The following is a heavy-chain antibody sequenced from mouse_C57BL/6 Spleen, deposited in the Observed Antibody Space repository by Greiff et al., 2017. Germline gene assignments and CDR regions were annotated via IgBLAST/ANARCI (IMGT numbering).Heavy chain of an antibody. D-gene: IGHD2-2*01. CDR1: GYTFTSYW. Sequence: QVQLQQPGAELVRPGSSVKLSCKASGYTFTSYWMDWVKQRPGQGLEWIGNIYPSDSETHYNQQFKDKATLTVDKSSSTAYMQLSSLTSEDSAVYYCARYGYDGAWFAYWGQGTLVTVSA. CDR2: IYPSDSET. J-gene: IGHJ3*01. V-gene: IGHV1-61*01. CDR3: ARYGYDGAWFAY.